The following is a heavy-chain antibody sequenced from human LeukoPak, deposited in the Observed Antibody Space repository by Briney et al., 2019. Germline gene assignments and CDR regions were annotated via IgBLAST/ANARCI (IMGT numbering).Heavy chain of an antibody. D-gene: IGHD6-19*01. Sequence: SETLSLTCTVSGYSISSGYYWGWIRQPPGKGLEWIGSIYHSGSTYYNPSLKSRVTISVDTSKNQFSLKLSSVTAADMAVYYCARSMYSSGPFDYWGQGTLVTVSS. J-gene: IGHJ4*02. V-gene: IGHV4-38-2*02. CDR2: IYHSGST. CDR3: ARSMYSSGPFDY. CDR1: GYSISSGYY.